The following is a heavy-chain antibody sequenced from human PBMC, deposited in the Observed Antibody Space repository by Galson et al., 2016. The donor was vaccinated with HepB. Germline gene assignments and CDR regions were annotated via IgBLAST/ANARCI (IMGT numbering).Heavy chain of an antibody. J-gene: IGHJ6*02. D-gene: IGHD3-10*01. V-gene: IGHV3-23*01. Sequence: SLRLSCAASGFTFSKYAMSWVRQSPGKGLDWVSTISGSGDSIYYADSVKGRFTISRDNSKNTLYLQMNSLRADNTAVYYCAILWFRELLWKDYGMDVWGQGTTVTVSS. CDR3: AILWFRELLWKDYGMDV. CDR1: GFTFSKYA. CDR2: ISGSGDSI.